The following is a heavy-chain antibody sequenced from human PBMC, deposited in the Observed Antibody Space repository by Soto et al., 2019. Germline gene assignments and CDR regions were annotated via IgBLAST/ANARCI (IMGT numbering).Heavy chain of an antibody. J-gene: IGHJ4*02. Sequence: QITLKESGPTLVKPTQTLTLTCTFSGFSLTTDRVGVGWIRQPPGEALEWLAVTYWDDSKTYRPSLESRLTITKDTSKHQVALTMTNMDSLDTATYYCGHAYGGRSLYWGQGTLVTVSS. CDR1: GFSLTTDRVG. V-gene: IGHV2-5*02. D-gene: IGHD1-26*01. CDR2: TYWDDSK. CDR3: GHAYGGRSLY.